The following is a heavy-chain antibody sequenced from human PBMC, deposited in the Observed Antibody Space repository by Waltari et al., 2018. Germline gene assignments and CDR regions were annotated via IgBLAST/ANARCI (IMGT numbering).Heavy chain of an antibody. CDR1: GGSISSGGYY. CDR3: ARGHIPETYFDY. J-gene: IGHJ4*02. CDR2: IYYSGST. V-gene: IGHV4-31*03. Sequence: QVQLQESGPGLVKPSQTLSLTCTVSGGSISSGGYYWSWIRQHPGKGLEWIGYIYYSGSTYYTPSLKSRVTISVDTSKNQFSLKLSSVTAADTAVYYCARGHIPETYFDYWGQGTLVTVSS. D-gene: IGHD2-21*01.